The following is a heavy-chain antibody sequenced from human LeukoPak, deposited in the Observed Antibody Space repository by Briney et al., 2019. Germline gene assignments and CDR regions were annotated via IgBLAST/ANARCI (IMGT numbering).Heavy chain of an antibody. Sequence: ASVEVSCKASGYTFTSYDINWVRQATGQGLEWMGWINPNSGGTNYAQKFQGRVTMTRDTSISTAYMELSRLRSDDTAVYYCAREYGYCSSTSCYTSDNWFDPWGQGTLVTVSS. CDR3: AREYGYCSSTSCYTSDNWFDP. CDR2: INPNSGGT. CDR1: GYTFTSYD. J-gene: IGHJ5*02. V-gene: IGHV1-2*02. D-gene: IGHD2-2*02.